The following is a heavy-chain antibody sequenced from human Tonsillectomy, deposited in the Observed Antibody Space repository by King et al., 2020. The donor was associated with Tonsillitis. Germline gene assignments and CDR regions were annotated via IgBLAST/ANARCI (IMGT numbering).Heavy chain of an antibody. CDR3: ARERLYSSGWGIDH. D-gene: IGHD6-19*01. CDR2: ISFDGSRK. Sequence: VQLVESGGGVVQPGRSLSLSCAASGFSFSSYGMHWARQAPGKGLEWVAVISFDGSRKNYADSVKGRFTIFRDGSKNTLFLQMNSLRADDTAVYYCARERLYSSGWGIDHWGQGTLLSVSS. CDR1: GFSFSSYG. J-gene: IGHJ4*02. V-gene: IGHV3-33*05.